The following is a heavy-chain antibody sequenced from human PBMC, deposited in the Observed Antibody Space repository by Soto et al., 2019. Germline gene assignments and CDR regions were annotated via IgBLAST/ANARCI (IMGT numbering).Heavy chain of an antibody. V-gene: IGHV3-30*02. D-gene: IGHD3-3*01. J-gene: IGHJ2*01. CDR2: IWFDGSKK. CDR3: AKDFFPGPRTNWYFDL. Sequence: PGESLKISCATAGFTCISYGMHWVRQAPGKGLEWVAYIWFDGSKKYYVDSVKGRFTLSRDNSKNTLYLQMNSLRAEDTAVYYCAKDFFPGPRTNWYFDLWGRGTLVTVSS. CDR1: GFTCISYG.